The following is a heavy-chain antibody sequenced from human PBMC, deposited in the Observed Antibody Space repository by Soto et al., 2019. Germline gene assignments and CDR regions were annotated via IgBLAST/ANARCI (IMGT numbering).Heavy chain of an antibody. CDR1: GFTFSNYN. V-gene: IGHV3-21*01. J-gene: IGHJ4*02. CDR2: IGSSSTYI. CDR3: ARSSPAKGLTLIVVALDY. Sequence: EVQLVESGGGLVKPGGSLRLSCAASGFTFSNYNMNWVRQAPGKGLEWVSSIGSSSTYINYADSVKGRFTISRDNAKSSLSLQMNSLRAEDTAVYYCARSSPAKGLTLIVVALDYWGQGTLVTVSS. D-gene: IGHD3-22*01.